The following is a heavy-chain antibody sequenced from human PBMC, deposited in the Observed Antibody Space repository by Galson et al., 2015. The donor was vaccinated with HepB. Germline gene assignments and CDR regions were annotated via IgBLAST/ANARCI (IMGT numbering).Heavy chain of an antibody. Sequence: SVTVSCKASGYIFSGYYMNWVRQAPGQGLEWMGRIDPNSGGTTYAQNFQGRVTMTRDTSINTVHMELRRLRSDDTAVYYWARLRRYSGSSQVDYWGQGTLVTFSS. V-gene: IGHV1-2*06. CDR2: IDPNSGGT. CDR3: ARLRRYSGSSQVDY. J-gene: IGHJ4*02. CDR1: GYIFSGYY. D-gene: IGHD6-6*01.